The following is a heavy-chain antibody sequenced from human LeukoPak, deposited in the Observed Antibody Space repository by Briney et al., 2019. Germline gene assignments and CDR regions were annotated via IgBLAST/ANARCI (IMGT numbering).Heavy chain of an antibody. Sequence: GGSLRLSCAASGFTVSSNFMSWVRQAPGKGLEWVSLIYSGGSTYYADSVKGRFTISRDISKNTLFLQLNSLRAEDTAVYYCARDHRGVAAAGTRYYYGMDVWSQGTTVTVSS. J-gene: IGHJ6*02. V-gene: IGHV3-66*01. CDR1: GFTVSSNF. CDR3: ARDHRGVAAAGTRYYYGMDV. CDR2: IYSGGST. D-gene: IGHD6-13*01.